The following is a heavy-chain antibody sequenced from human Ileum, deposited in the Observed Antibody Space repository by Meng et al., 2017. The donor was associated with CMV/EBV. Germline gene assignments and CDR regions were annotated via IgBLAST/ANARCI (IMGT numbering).Heavy chain of an antibody. J-gene: IGHJ4*02. CDR3: ARADYRDQTGGQIVY. D-gene: IGHD7-27*01. CDR1: GGSISSTNW. Sequence: SETLSLTCDVSGGSISSTNWWSWVRQRPGKGLEWIGEIYHSGNTNYNPSLKSRVTISVDKSKNQFSLKLSSVTAADTAVYYCARADYRDQTGGQIVYWGQGTLVTVSS. V-gene: IGHV4-4*02. CDR2: IYHSGNT.